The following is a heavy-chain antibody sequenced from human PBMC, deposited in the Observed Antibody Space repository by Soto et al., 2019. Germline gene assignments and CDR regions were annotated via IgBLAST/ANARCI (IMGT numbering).Heavy chain of an antibody. V-gene: IGHV4-61*01. J-gene: IGHJ6*02. D-gene: IGHD5-18*01. CDR3: ARENRGYSYGYYYYGMDV. CDR1: GGSVSGGYYY. CDR2: IYYSGST. Sequence: PSETLSLTCTVSGGSVSGGYYYWSWIRQPPGKGLEWIGYIYYSGSTNYNPSLKSRVTISVDTPKNQFSLKLSSVTAADTAVCYCARENRGYSYGYYYYGMDVWGQGTTVTVSS.